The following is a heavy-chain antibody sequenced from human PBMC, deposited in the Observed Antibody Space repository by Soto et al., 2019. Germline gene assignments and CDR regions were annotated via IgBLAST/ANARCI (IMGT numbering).Heavy chain of an antibody. CDR1: GGSISSGGYY. V-gene: IGHV4-31*03. CDR3: ARRPHYYYYMDV. J-gene: IGHJ6*03. CDR2: IYYSGST. Sequence: SSETLSLTCTVSGGSISSGGYYWSWIRQHPGKGLEWIGYIYYSGSTYHNTSLKSRVTISVDTSKNKISLKLSSVTAADTAVYYCARRPHYYYYMDVWGKGTTVTVSS.